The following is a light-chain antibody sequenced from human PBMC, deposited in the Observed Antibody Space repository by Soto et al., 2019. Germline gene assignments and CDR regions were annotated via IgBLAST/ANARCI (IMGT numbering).Light chain of an antibody. V-gene: IGKV1-13*02. J-gene: IGKJ2*01. CDR1: QGISSG. CDR2: DAS. CDR3: QQFNSYPYT. Sequence: AAQMTQSPSSLSASVGDGVTITCRASQGISSGLAWYQQKPGKAPKLLIFDASNLGSGVPSRFSGSGSGTYFTLTISGLQPEDSATYYCQQFNSYPYTFGQGTKLDIK.